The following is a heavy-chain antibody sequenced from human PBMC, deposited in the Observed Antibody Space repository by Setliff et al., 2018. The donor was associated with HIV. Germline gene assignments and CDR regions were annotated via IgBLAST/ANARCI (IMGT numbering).Heavy chain of an antibody. CDR3: ARDPGYCSGGSYYSGGVDY. Sequence: ASVKVSCKASGYTFTGYYMHWVRQAPGQGLEWMGWINPNSGGTNYAQKFQGRVTMTRDTSISTAYMELSRLRSDDTAVYYCARDPGYCSGGSYYSGGVDYWGQGTLVTVSS. J-gene: IGHJ4*02. CDR2: INPNSGGT. CDR1: GYTFTGYY. D-gene: IGHD2-15*01. V-gene: IGHV1-2*02.